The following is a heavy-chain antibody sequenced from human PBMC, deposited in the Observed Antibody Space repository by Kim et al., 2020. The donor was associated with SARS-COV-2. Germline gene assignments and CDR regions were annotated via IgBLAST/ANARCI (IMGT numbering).Heavy chain of an antibody. CDR1: GGSFSGYY. Sequence: SETLSLTCAVYGGSFSGYYWSWIRQTPGKGLEWIGEINHSGSTNYNPSLKSRVTISVDTSKNQFSLKLSSVTAADTAVYYCARVVPALPTVTTLEIDYWGQGTLVTVSS. J-gene: IGHJ4*02. CDR3: ARVVPALPTVTTLEIDY. CDR2: INHSGST. D-gene: IGHD4-17*01. V-gene: IGHV4-34*01.